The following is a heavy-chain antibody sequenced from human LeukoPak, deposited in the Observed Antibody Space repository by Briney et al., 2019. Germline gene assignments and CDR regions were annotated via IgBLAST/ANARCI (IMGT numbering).Heavy chain of an antibody. Sequence: SETLSLTCTVSGASISSSSYYWGWIRQPPGKGLEWIGEINHSGSTNYNPSLKSRVTISVDTSKNQFSLKLSSVTAADTAVYYCARRVGSGTYSASIDYWGQGTLVTVSS. V-gene: IGHV4-39*07. D-gene: IGHD3-10*01. CDR1: GASISSSSYY. CDR3: ARRVGSGTYSASIDY. CDR2: INHSGST. J-gene: IGHJ4*02.